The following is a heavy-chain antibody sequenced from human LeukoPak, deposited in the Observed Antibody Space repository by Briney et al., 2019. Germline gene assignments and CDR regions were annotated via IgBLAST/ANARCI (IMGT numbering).Heavy chain of an antibody. CDR1: GGSISTYY. V-gene: IGHV4-59*01. CDR3: ARASGGDGSGSL. Sequence: SETLSLTCTVSGGSISTYYWSWIRQPPGKGLEWIGYIYYTGSTNYNPSLKSRVTMSVDMSTNQISLKLSSVTAADTAVYYCARASGGDGSGSLWGQGTLVTVSS. CDR2: IYYTGST. J-gene: IGHJ4*02. D-gene: IGHD3-10*01.